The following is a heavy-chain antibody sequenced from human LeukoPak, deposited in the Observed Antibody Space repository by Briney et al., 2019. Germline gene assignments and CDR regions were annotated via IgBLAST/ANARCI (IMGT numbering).Heavy chain of an antibody. CDR2: ISYDGSNK. CDR1: GFTFSSYG. Sequence: GGSLRLSCAAPGFTFSSYGMHWVRQAPGKGLEWVAVISYDGSNKYYADSVKGRFTISRDNSKNTLYLQMNSLRAEDTAVYYCASNYYYYYMDVWGKGTTVTISS. CDR3: ASNYYYYYMDV. J-gene: IGHJ6*03. V-gene: IGHV3-30*03.